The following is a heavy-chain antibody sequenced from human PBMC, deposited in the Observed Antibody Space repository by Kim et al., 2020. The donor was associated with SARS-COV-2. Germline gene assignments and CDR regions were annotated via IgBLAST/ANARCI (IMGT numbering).Heavy chain of an antibody. CDR1: GFTFSSYA. J-gene: IGHJ6*02. Sequence: GGSLRLSCAASGFTFSSYAMSWVRQAPGKGLEWVSAISGSGGSTYYADSVKGRFTISRDNSKNTMYLQMNSLRAEDTAVYYCAKGDDWLPTFGMDVWGQGTTVTVSS. V-gene: IGHV3-23*01. CDR2: ISGSGGST. D-gene: IGHD3-9*01. CDR3: AKGDDWLPTFGMDV.